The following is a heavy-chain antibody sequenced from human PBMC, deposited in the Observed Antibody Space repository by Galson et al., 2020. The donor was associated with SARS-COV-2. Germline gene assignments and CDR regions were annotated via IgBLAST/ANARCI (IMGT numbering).Heavy chain of an antibody. CDR3: ARQGVNMIVLVTVPGWFFDL. Sequence: SQTRSLTCAVSGYSISTTNYWGWVRQPPGKGLEWIGSIYPSGSTYYNPSLKSRVTISLDTSRNQFSLTLHSVTAADTALYYCARQGVNMIVLVTVPGWFFDLWGCGTLVTVSS. CDR2: IYPSGST. J-gene: IGHJ2*01. CDR1: GYSISTTNY. D-gene: IGHD3-22*01. V-gene: IGHV4-38-2*01.